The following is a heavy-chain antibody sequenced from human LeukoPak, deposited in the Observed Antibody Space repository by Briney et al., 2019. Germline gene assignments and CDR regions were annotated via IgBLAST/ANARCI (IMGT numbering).Heavy chain of an antibody. CDR3: AKDSVARNGIYDAFDI. CDR1: RFTFSEYA. J-gene: IGHJ3*02. D-gene: IGHD6-19*01. Sequence: GGSLRLSCAAFRFTFSEYAMHWVRQAPGKGLEWVSVIGGDARSPYYADSVKGRFTISRDNSKNILYLQMDGLRAEDTAVYFCAKDSVARNGIYDAFDIWGQGTTVTVSS. CDR2: IGGDARSP. V-gene: IGHV3-23*01.